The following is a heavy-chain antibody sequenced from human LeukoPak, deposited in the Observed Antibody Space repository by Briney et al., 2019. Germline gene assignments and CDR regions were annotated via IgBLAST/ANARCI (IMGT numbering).Heavy chain of an antibody. D-gene: IGHD6-19*01. J-gene: IGHJ6*03. CDR2: MNPNSGNK. V-gene: IGHV1-8*01. Sequence: GASVKASCKASGYSFTNFDINWVRQATGQGLEWMGWMNPNSGNKGYAQKFQGRVTMTMNTSITTAYMELSSLRSEDTAVYYCARGPQWRGDYYYMDVWGRRTTVTVSS. CDR3: ARGPQWRGDYYYMDV. CDR1: GYSFTNFD.